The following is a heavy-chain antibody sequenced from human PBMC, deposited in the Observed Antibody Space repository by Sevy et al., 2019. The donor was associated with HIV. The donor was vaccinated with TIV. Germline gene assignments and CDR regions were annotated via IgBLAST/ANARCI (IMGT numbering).Heavy chain of an antibody. CDR3: ARETGSSHFDY. Sequence: GGSLRLSCAASGFTFSKYWMSWVRQAPGKGLEWVANINQDGSEKYHVDSVKGRFTISGDNGKNSLYLQMNSLGAEDTAVYYCARETGSSHFDYWGQGTLVTVSS. V-gene: IGHV3-7*01. J-gene: IGHJ4*02. D-gene: IGHD3-10*01. CDR2: INQDGSEK. CDR1: GFTFSKYW.